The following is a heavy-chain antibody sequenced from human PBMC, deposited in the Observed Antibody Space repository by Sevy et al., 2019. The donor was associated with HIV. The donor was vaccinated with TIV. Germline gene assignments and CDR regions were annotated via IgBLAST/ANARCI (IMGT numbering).Heavy chain of an antibody. CDR1: VFTFSSYW. CDR2: IKQDGSEK. Sequence: GGSLRLSCAASVFTFSSYWMSWVRQAPGKGLEWVANIKQDGSEKYYVDSVKGRFTISRDNAKNSLYLQMNSLRAEDTAVYYCARALFGGGAFDIWGQGTMVTVSS. J-gene: IGHJ3*02. CDR3: ARALFGGGAFDI. D-gene: IGHD3-16*01. V-gene: IGHV3-7*01.